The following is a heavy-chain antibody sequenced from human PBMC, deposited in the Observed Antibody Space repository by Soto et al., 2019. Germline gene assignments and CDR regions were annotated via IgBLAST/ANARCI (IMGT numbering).Heavy chain of an antibody. Sequence: GASVKVSCKASGGTFSSYAISWVRQAPGQGLEWMGGIIPIFGTANYAQKFQGRVTMTRNTSISTAYMELSSLRSEDTAVYYCARAYSNYGGYYYYGMDVWGQGTTVTVSS. V-gene: IGHV1-69*05. CDR1: GGTFSSYA. CDR2: IIPIFGTA. CDR3: ARAYSNYGGYYYYGMDV. D-gene: IGHD4-4*01. J-gene: IGHJ6*02.